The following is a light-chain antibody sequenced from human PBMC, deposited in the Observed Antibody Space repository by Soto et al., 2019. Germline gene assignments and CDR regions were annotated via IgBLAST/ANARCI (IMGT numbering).Light chain of an antibody. CDR2: GGT. V-gene: IGLV2-23*01. CDR1: SSDVGSYDL. Sequence: QSVLTQPASVSGSPGQSITISCTGASSDVGSYDLVSWFQQHPGKAPKLIIYGGTKRPSGVSNRFSGSKSGNTASLTISGLQAEDEANYYCCSFAGRITSVVFGGGTKLTVL. J-gene: IGLJ2*01. CDR3: CSFAGRITSVV.